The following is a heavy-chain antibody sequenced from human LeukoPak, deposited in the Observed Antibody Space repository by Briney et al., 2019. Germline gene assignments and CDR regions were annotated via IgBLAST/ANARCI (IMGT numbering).Heavy chain of an antibody. CDR1: GGSISSGGSS. J-gene: IGHJ4*02. CDR2: IYHSGST. Sequence: LSETLSLTCAVSGGSISSGGSSWSWIRQPPGKGLEWIGYIYHSGSTYYNPSLKSRVTISVDRSKNQFSLKLSSVTAADTAVYYCARGSSWVFDYWGQGTLVTVSS. V-gene: IGHV4-30-2*01. D-gene: IGHD6-13*01. CDR3: ARGSSWVFDY.